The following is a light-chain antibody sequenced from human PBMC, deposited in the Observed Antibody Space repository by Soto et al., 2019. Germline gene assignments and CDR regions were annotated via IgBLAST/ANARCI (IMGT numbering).Light chain of an antibody. CDR3: QHYGCFPQT. V-gene: IGKV3-20*01. CDR1: QSVGNTY. J-gene: IGKJ1*01. Sequence: EIELTQSPSTLSLSAGERATLSCRASQSVGNTYLSCYQQKPGQAQRLIIYATSDSATGSRDRFSGSGSGTDLKLTISRVEPEDFAVDNCQHYGCFPQTFGQGTKVDI. CDR2: ATS.